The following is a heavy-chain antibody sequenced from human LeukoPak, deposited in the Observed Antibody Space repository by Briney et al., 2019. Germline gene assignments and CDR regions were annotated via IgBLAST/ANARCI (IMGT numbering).Heavy chain of an antibody. Sequence: PSETLSLTCNVSGDAVINNHYYWGWIRQSPGKGLEWIGYIYNSGSTNYNPSLKSRVTISVDTSKNQFSLKLTSVTAADTAVYYCARDRELGYWGQGTLVTVSS. J-gene: IGHJ4*02. CDR1: GDAVINNHYY. CDR2: IYNSGST. D-gene: IGHD3-10*01. CDR3: ARDRELGY. V-gene: IGHV4-61*01.